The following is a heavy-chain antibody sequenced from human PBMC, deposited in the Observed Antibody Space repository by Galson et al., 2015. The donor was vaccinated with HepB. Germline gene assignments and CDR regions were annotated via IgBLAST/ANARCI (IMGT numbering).Heavy chain of an antibody. CDR3: AGSPGGTVKTPLLH. Sequence: SLRLSCAASGFMFSGFDMHWVRQAPGKGLEWVARIYYDGRKKDYRDSAQGRITISRDNSQNTLYLQMDSLRAEDTAVYYCAGSPGGTVKTPLLHWGQGTLVTVSS. V-gene: IGHV3-33*08. D-gene: IGHD1-26*01. CDR2: IYYDGRKK. CDR1: GFMFSGFD. J-gene: IGHJ4*02.